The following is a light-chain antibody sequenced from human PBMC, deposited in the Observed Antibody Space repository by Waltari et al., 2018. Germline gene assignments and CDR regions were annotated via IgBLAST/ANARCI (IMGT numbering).Light chain of an antibody. CDR2: DKN. Sequence: SSELTQDPVVSVAMGQTVRITCQGDSLRRYYASWYQQRPGQAPILVMFDKNNRPSGVPDRFSVSSSDNSASWTITGAQAEDEASYYCHSRDATGVGGSFGGGTKLTVL. J-gene: IGLJ2*01. CDR1: SLRRYY. CDR3: HSRDATGVGGS. V-gene: IGLV3-19*01.